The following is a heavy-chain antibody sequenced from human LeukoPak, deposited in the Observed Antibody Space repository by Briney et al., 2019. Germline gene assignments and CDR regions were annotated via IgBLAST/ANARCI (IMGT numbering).Heavy chain of an antibody. Sequence: SVKLSCKSSGGTFSSYAISWVRQAPGQGLEWMGGIIPIFCTANYAQKFQGRVTITTEVYASTAYRELSSLRSEDTAVYYCASWRYDILPGFDYWGQGTLVSVSS. J-gene: IGHJ4*02. V-gene: IGHV1-69*05. D-gene: IGHD3-9*01. CDR2: IIPIFCTA. CDR1: GGTFSSYA. CDR3: ASWRYDILPGFDY.